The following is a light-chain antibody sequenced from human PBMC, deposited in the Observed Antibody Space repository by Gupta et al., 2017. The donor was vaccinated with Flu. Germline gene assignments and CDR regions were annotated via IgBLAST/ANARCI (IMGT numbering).Light chain of an antibody. V-gene: IGKV3-20*01. J-gene: IGKJ2*01. CDR3: QQYGSSPPMYT. Sequence: PGERATLSCRASQSVSSSYLAWYQQKPGQAPRLLIYGASSRATGIPDRFSGSGSGTDFTLTISRLEPEDFAVYYCQQYGSSPPMYTFGQGTKLQIK. CDR1: QSVSSSY. CDR2: GAS.